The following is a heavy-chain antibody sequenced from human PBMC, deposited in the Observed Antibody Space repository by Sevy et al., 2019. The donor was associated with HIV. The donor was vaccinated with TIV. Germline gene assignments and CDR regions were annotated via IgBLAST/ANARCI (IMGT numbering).Heavy chain of an antibody. CDR2: ISGSGSRT. D-gene: IGHD3-22*01. CDR3: AKEGGGHYDPDEIGYYFYYYNMDV. CDR1: GFSFDSYG. J-gene: IGHJ6*03. V-gene: IGHV3-23*01. Sequence: GGSLRLSCAVSGFSFDSYGMTWVRQAPGKGLEWVSGISGSGSRTYYADSVKGRFIISRDNSKNTLDLQMNSLRSEDTAIYYCAKEGGGHYDPDEIGYYFYYYNMDVWGKGTTVTVSS.